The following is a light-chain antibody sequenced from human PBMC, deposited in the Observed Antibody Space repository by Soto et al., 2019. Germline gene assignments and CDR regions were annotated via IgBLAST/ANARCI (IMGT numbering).Light chain of an antibody. Sequence: QMTQSASSLSASGGDSVTITCRASQRFXSYFXWYQQKPGKAPKVLXADASSLERGVPSRFSGSGSGTEFTLTISSLQPEYFANYYCQQYNSDPWTFGQGTKVDIK. J-gene: IGKJ1*01. CDR2: DAS. CDR3: QQYNSDPWT. V-gene: IGKV1-5*01. CDR1: QRFXSY.